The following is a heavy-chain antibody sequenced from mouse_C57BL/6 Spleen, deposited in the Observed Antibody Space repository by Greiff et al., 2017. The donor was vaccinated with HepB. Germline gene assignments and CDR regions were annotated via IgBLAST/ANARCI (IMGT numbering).Heavy chain of an antibody. CDR1: CSTFNYSS. V-gene: IGHV1-26*01. CDR2: INPNNGGT. J-gene: IGHJ3*01. Sequence: EVQLHPSLPSLFPRCSSVKISFPSSCSTFNYSSLPFVRQRHGKSLEWIGDINPNNGGTSYNQKFKGKATLTVDKASSTAYMELRSLTSEDSAVYYCASIYYDYGGFAYWGQGTLVTVSA. D-gene: IGHD2-4*01. CDR3: ASIYYDYGGFAY.